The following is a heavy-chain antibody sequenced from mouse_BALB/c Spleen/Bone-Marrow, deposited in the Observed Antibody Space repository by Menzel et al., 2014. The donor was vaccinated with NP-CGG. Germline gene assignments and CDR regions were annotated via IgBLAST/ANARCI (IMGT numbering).Heavy chain of an antibody. Sequence: EVQVVESGGGLVKPGGSLKLSCAASGFTFSSYAMSWVRQTPEKRLEWVASISSGGSTYYPDSVKGRFTISRDNARNILYLQMRRLRSEDPAQYFFARCGGYDYGSWFAYWGQGTLVTVSA. J-gene: IGHJ3*01. V-gene: IGHV5-6-5*01. D-gene: IGHD2-4*01. CDR2: ISSGGST. CDR3: ARCGGYDYGSWFAY. CDR1: GFTFSSYA.